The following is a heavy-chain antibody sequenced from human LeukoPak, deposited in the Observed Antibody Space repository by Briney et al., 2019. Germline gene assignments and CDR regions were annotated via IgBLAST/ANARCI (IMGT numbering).Heavy chain of an antibody. CDR1: GYTFTSYG. CDR3: ARGAPYSSGWYLPDY. D-gene: IGHD6-19*01. Sequence: ASVKVSCKASGYTFTSYGISWVRQAPGQGLEWMGWISAYNGNTNYAQNLQGRVTMTTDTSTSTAYMELRSLRSDDTAVYYCARGAPYSSGWYLPDYWGQGTLVTVSS. V-gene: IGHV1-18*01. J-gene: IGHJ4*02. CDR2: ISAYNGNT.